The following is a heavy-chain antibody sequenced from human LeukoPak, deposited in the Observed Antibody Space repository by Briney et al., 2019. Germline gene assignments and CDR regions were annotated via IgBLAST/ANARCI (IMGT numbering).Heavy chain of an antibody. CDR3: ASHYGSGSYYFSY. CDR1: GYTLTELS. J-gene: IGHJ4*02. V-gene: IGHV1-24*01. CDR2: FDPEDGET. Sequence: EASVKVSCKVSGYTLTELSMHWVRQAPGKGLEWMGGFDPEDGETIYAQKFQGRVTMTEDTSTDTAYMELSSLRSEDTAVYYCASHYGSGSYYFSYWGQGTLVTVSS. D-gene: IGHD3-10*01.